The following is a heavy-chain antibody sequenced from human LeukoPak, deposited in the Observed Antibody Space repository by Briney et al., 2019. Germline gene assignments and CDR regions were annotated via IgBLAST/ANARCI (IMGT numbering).Heavy chain of an antibody. D-gene: IGHD2-21*02. J-gene: IGHJ3*02. CDR2: ISYDGSNK. Sequence: GGSLRLSCAASGFTFSSYGMHWVRQAPGKGLEWVAVISYDGSNKYYADSVKGRFTISRDNSKNTLYLQMNSLRAEDTAVYYCAKEYCGGDCYPPDAFDIWGQGTMVTVSS. CDR1: GFTFSSYG. CDR3: AKEYCGGDCYPPDAFDI. V-gene: IGHV3-30*18.